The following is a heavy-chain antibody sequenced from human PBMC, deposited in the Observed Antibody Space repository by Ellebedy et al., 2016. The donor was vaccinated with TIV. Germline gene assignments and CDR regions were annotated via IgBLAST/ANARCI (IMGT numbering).Heavy chain of an antibody. CDR1: GFTFSTYG. J-gene: IGHJ4*02. Sequence: GESLKISXAASGFTFSTYGMHWVRQAPGKGLEWVAIIWYDGSKEYYADSVKGRFTISRDNSKNTLYLEMNSLQGEDTALYYCARNPGRQGYFDYWGQGTLVTVSS. CDR3: ARNPGRQGYFDY. V-gene: IGHV3-33*01. CDR2: IWYDGSKE.